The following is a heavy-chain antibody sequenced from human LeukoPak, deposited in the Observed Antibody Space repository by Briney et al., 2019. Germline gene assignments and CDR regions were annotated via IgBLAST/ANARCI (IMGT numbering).Heavy chain of an antibody. J-gene: IGHJ4*02. CDR2: ISYDGSNE. Sequence: GGSLRLSCAVSGFTFSSYGMHWVRQAPGKGLEWLTVISYDGSNEYYADSVKGRFTISRDTSKNKVYLQMKSLRAEDTALYFCAKRIILTKDYSLESWGQGTLVTVSS. D-gene: IGHD3-9*01. CDR3: AKRIILTKDYSLES. V-gene: IGHV3-30*18. CDR1: GFTFSSYG.